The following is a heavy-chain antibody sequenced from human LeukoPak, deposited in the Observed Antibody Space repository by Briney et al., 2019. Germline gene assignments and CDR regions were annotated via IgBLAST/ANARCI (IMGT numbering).Heavy chain of an antibody. J-gene: IGHJ3*02. V-gene: IGHV4-38-2*02. Sequence: SETLSLTCTVSGYSISSGYYWGWIRQPPGKGLEWIGSIYHSGSTYYNPSLKSRVTISVDTSKNQFSLKLSSVTAADTAVYYCARDVSEYSSSAGAFDIWGQGTMVTVSS. CDR1: GYSISSGYY. D-gene: IGHD6-6*01. CDR3: ARDVSEYSSSAGAFDI. CDR2: IYHSGST.